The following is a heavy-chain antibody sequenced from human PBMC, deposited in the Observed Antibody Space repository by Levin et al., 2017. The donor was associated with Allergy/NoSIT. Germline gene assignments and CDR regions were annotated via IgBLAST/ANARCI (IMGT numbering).Heavy chain of an antibody. CDR3: VRGRVPAI. Sequence: GGSLRLSCAASGFIFSSYYMSWVRQAPGKGLEWVATVKADGSEEEYVDSVKGRFTISRDNAKNSLHLQMNSLRAEDTAVYYCVRGRVPAIWGQGTLVTVSS. D-gene: IGHD2-2*01. CDR2: VKADGSEE. J-gene: IGHJ4*02. CDR1: GFIFSSYY. V-gene: IGHV3-7*01.